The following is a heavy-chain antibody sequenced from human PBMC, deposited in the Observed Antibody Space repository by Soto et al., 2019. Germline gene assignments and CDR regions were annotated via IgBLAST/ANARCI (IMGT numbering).Heavy chain of an antibody. Sequence: PGGSLRLSCAASVFTVSSYWMHWVRQAPGKGLVWVSRINSDGRSISYADSVKGRFTISRDNAKNTLYLQMNSLRAEDTAVYYCARDRDGLDPWGQGTLVTVSS. V-gene: IGHV3-74*01. CDR2: INSDGRSI. J-gene: IGHJ5*02. CDR1: VFTVSSYW. CDR3: ARDRDGLDP.